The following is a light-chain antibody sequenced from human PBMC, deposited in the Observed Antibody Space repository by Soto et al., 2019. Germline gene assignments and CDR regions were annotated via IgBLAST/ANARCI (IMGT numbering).Light chain of an antibody. CDR2: GAS. V-gene: IGKV3-20*01. CDR1: QSVSSSY. J-gene: IGKJ1*01. CDR3: QQYGSSPWT. Sequence: EIVFTQPRCTLSLSPGERATLSCRASQSVSSSYLAWYQQKPGQAPRPLIYGASSRAIGIPDRFSGSGSGTDFTLTISRLEPEDFAVYYCQQYGSSPWTFGQGTKVDIK.